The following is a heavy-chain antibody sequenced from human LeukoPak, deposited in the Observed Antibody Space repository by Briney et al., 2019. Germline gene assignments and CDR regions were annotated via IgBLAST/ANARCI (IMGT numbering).Heavy chain of an antibody. CDR1: GGSISSHY. CDR3: ARDIVVVPAAIRGRNWFDP. D-gene: IGHD2-2*02. CDR2: INHSGST. Sequence: SETLSLTCTVSGGSISSHYWSWIRQPPGKGLEWIGEINHSGSTNYNPSLKSRVTISVDTSKNQFSLKLSSVTAADTAVYYCARDIVVVPAAIRGRNWFDPWGQGTLVTVSS. J-gene: IGHJ5*02. V-gene: IGHV4-34*01.